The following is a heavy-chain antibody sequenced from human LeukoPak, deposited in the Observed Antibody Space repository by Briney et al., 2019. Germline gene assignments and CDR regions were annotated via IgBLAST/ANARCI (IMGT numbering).Heavy chain of an antibody. CDR1: GGSISSYY. CDR2: LYYTGSA. Sequence: SETLSLTCTVSGGSISSYYWSWIRQPPGKGLEWMGSLYYTGSAYYIPSLESRITISIDKSKNQYSLMLNSVTAADTAVYYCVRLILGSTTAGNWGQGTVVTVSS. CDR3: VRLILGSTTAGN. D-gene: IGHD2-8*02. V-gene: IGHV4-59*08. J-gene: IGHJ4*02.